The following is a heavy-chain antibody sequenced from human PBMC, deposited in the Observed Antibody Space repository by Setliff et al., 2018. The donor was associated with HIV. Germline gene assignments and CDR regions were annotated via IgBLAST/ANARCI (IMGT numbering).Heavy chain of an antibody. CDR3: AKTVALLRAARLDLDY. J-gene: IGHJ4*02. Sequence: GSLKISCAASGFTFRNYAMTWVRQAPGKGLEWVSTISPSSGGTNYADSVKGRFTISRDNSKNILYLQMNSLRVEDSAVYYCAKTVALLRAARLDLDYWGQGTLVTVSS. CDR2: ISPSSGGT. CDR1: GFTFRNYA. D-gene: IGHD6-6*01. V-gene: IGHV3-23*01.